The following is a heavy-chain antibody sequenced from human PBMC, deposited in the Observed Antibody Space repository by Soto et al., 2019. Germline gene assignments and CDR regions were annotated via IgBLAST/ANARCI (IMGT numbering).Heavy chain of an antibody. CDR1: GFTFSSYG. CDR3: ARVSGRGKKQWLVGMYCYYYRAV. Sequence: GGSLRLSSAASGFTFSSYGMHWVRQAPGKGLEWVAVIWYDGSNKYYADSVKGRFTISRDNSKNTLYLQMNSLRAEDTAVYYCARVSGRGKKQWLVGMYCYYYRAVWGKGPRLTFSS. V-gene: IGHV3-33*08. CDR2: IWYDGSNK. D-gene: IGHD6-19*01. J-gene: IGHJ6*03.